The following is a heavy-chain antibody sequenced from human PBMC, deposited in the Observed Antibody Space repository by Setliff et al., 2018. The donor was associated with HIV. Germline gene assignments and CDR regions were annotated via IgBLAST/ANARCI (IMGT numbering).Heavy chain of an antibody. Sequence: PGGSLRLSCAASGFTFDDYGMSWVRQAPGKGLEWVSDINWNGGSTGYADSVKGRFTISRDNAKNSLYVQMNSLRAEDTALCHCASGPLVYYDSPGAFDIWGQGTMVTVSS. D-gene: IGHD3-22*01. CDR1: GFTFDDYG. V-gene: IGHV3-20*01. CDR3: ASGPLVYYDSPGAFDI. J-gene: IGHJ3*02. CDR2: INWNGGST.